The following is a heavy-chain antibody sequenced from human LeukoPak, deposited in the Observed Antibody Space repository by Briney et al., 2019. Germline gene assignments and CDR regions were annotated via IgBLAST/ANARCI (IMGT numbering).Heavy chain of an antibody. V-gene: IGHV3-21*01. CDR3: ARGNYPSSFDS. CDR1: GFTFSSYT. CDR2: ISSSSSYI. D-gene: IGHD5-24*01. Sequence: GGSLRLSCAASGFTFSSYTMNWVRQAPGKGLEWVSCISSSSSYIYYADSVKGRFTISRDNAKNTLYLQINSLRAEDTAVYYCARGNYPSSFDSWGQGALVTVSS. J-gene: IGHJ4*02.